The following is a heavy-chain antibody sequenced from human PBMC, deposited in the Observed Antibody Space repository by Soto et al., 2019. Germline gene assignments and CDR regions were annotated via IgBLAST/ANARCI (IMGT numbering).Heavy chain of an antibody. D-gene: IGHD3-16*01. J-gene: IGHJ4*02. CDR1: GFTFSEYD. CDR3: ARTDTGGTYFEF. V-gene: IGHV3-33*08. CDR2: ISYLGTKT. Sequence: GGSLRLSCADSGFTFSEYDMHWVRQASGKGLEWVALISYLGTKTDYADSVKGRFTISRDNFRKTVSLQMESLRAEDSAVYFCARTDTGGTYFEFWGRGTLVTVSS.